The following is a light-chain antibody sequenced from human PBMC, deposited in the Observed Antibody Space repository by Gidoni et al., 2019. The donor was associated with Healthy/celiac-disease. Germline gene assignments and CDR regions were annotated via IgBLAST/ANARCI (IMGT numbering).Light chain of an antibody. Sequence: DIVLTQSPATLSLSPGERATLSCRASQSVSSYLAWYQQKAGQAPRLLIYDASNRATGIPARFSGSGSGTDFTLTISSLEPEDFAVYYCQQRSNWPPKFTFGPGTKVDIK. CDR2: DAS. CDR1: QSVSSY. V-gene: IGKV3-11*01. CDR3: QQRSNWPPKFT. J-gene: IGKJ3*01.